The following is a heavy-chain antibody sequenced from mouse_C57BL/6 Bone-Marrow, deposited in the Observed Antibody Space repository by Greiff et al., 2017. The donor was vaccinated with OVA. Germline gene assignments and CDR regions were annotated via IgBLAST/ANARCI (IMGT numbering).Heavy chain of an antibody. CDR2: ISYDGSN. V-gene: IGHV3-6*01. CDR1: GYSITSGYY. CDR3: ARRHYGDY. D-gene: IGHD1-2*01. J-gene: IGHJ4*01. Sequence: EVQLQQSGPGLVKPSQSLSLPCSVTGYSITSGYYWNWIRQFPGNKLEWMGYISYDGSNNYNPSLKNRISITRDTSKNQFFLKLNSVTTEDTATYYCARRHYGDYWGQGTSVTVSS.